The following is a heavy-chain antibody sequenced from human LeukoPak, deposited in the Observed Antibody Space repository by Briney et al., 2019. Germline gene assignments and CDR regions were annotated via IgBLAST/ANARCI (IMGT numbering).Heavy chain of an antibody. CDR3: ARAVMVYAQGDWFDP. V-gene: IGHV3-33*01. D-gene: IGHD2-8*01. J-gene: IGHJ5*02. Sequence: GGPLRLSCAASGFTFSSYGMHWVRQAPGKGLEWVAVIWYDGSNKYYADSVKGRFTISRDNSKNTLYLQMNSLRAEDTAVYYCARAVMVYAQGDWFDPWGQGTLVTVSS. CDR1: GFTFSSYG. CDR2: IWYDGSNK.